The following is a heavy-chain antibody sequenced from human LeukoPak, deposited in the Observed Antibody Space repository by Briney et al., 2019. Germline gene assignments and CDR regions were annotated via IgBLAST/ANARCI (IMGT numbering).Heavy chain of an antibody. Sequence: ASVKVSCKASGYTFTSYAMNWVRQAPGQGLEWMGWINPNSGGTNYAQKFQGRVTMTRDTSISTAYMELSRLRSDDTAVYYCAGPMSGSLDYWGQGTLVTVSS. J-gene: IGHJ4*02. D-gene: IGHD1-26*01. CDR3: AGPMSGSLDY. CDR2: INPNSGGT. V-gene: IGHV1-2*02. CDR1: GYTFTSYA.